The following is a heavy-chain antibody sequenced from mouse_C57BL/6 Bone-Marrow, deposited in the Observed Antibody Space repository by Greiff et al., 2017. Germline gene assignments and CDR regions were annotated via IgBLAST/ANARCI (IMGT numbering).Heavy chain of an antibody. Sequence: EVKLMESGGDLVKPGGSLKLSCAASGFTFSSYGMSWVRQTPDKRLEWVATISSGGSYTYYPDSVKGRFTISRDNAKNTLYLQMSSLKSEDTAMYYCATDGFYFDVWGTGTTVTVSS. CDR2: ISSGGSYT. V-gene: IGHV5-6*01. J-gene: IGHJ1*03. CDR3: ATDGFYFDV. D-gene: IGHD2-3*01. CDR1: GFTFSSYG.